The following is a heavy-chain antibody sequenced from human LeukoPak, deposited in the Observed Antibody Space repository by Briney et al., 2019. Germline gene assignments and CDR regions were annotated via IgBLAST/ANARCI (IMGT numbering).Heavy chain of an antibody. CDR2: INTNSGGT. J-gene: IGHJ6*03. CDR3: ATGNRYMDA. CDR1: GSPFTCYF. Sequence: ASVRLSCKASGSPFTCYFMHWVSKSPGQGLEGMGWINTNSGGTNYAQKFQGRVTMTRDTSISTAYMELSRLRSDDTAVYYCATGNRYMDAWGKGTTVTVSS. V-gene: IGHV1-2*02.